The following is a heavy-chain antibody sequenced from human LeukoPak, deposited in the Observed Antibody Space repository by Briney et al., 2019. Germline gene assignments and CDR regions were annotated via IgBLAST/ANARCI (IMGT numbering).Heavy chain of an antibody. V-gene: IGHV3-66*02. CDR3: ARVSITMVRGVIRNNWFDP. Sequence: GGSLRLSCAASGFTVSSNYMSWVRQAPGKGLEWVSVIYSGGSTYYADSVKGRITISRDNSKNTLYLQMNSLRAEDTAVYYCARVSITMVRGVIRNNWFDPWGQGTLVTVSS. J-gene: IGHJ5*02. CDR1: GFTVSSNY. D-gene: IGHD3-10*01. CDR2: IYSGGST.